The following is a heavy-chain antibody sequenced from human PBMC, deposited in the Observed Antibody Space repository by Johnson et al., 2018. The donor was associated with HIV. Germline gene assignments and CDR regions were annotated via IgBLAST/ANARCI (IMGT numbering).Heavy chain of an antibody. CDR3: VRGGLGYQNIHDALDI. Sequence: VQLVESGGGVVRPGGSLRLSCAASGFSFDDYGMSWVRQAPGKGLEWVSTIYWNGGRAAYADSVKGRFTISRDNAKNSLYLQTNSLRAEDTALYYCVRGGLGYQNIHDALDIWGQGTMVIVS. D-gene: IGHD2-2*01. V-gene: IGHV3-20*04. CDR1: GFSFDDYG. J-gene: IGHJ3*02. CDR2: IYWNGGRA.